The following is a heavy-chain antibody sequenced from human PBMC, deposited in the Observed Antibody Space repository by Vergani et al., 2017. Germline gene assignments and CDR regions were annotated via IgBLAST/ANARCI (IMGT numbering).Heavy chain of an antibody. Sequence: EVQLVESGGGLVQPGGSLRLSCAASGFTVSSNYMSWVRQAPGKGLEWVSVIYSGGSTYYADSVKGRFTISRDNSKNTLYLQMNSLRAEDTAVYYCARMETYYDFWSENVYYYYYYMDVWGKGTTVTVAS. V-gene: IGHV3-66*01. CDR2: IYSGGST. CDR3: ARMETYYDFWSENVYYYYYYMDV. D-gene: IGHD3-3*01. J-gene: IGHJ6*03. CDR1: GFTVSSNY.